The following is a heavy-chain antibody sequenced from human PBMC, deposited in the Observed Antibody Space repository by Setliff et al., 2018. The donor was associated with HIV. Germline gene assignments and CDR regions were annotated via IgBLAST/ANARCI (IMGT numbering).Heavy chain of an antibody. CDR2: ISIGSGGAI. J-gene: IGHJ6*02. Sequence: GGSLRLSCAASGFAFSGHQMSWVRQAPGKGLEWVSSISIGSGGAIDYADSVQGRFTISRDNSKNSLYLQMNGLRVEDTGVYYCARDNLYYNLYDGSPVYGMDVWGQGTTVTVSS. V-gene: IGHV3-21*01. D-gene: IGHD3-3*01. CDR1: GFAFSGHQ. CDR3: ARDNLYYNLYDGSPVYGMDV.